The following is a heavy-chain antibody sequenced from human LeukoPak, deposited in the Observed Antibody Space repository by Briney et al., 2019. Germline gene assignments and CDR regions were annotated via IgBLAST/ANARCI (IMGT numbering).Heavy chain of an antibody. Sequence: PGESLRLSCAASGFTFSSYSVNWVRQAPGKGLGWVSSISERSSYIYYADSMKGRFTISRDNAKNSLYLQMNSLRAEDTAVYYCARSTRRQNDAFDIWGQGTVVTVSS. J-gene: IGHJ3*02. CDR2: ISERSSYI. V-gene: IGHV3-21*01. CDR3: ARSTRRQNDAFDI. CDR1: GFTFSSYS.